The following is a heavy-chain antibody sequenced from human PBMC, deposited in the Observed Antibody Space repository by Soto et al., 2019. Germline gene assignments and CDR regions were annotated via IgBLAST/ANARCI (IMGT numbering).Heavy chain of an antibody. CDR2: VYYSEII. V-gene: IGHV4-59*01. J-gene: IGHJ4*01. Sequence: SETLSLTCAVSGVSISSYYWSWIRQPPGKGLEWIGYVYYSEIINYSPSLKGRVTMSMEMSTNHFSLELRSVTAADTAVYFCARVGAGGSSSTHQDDWGQGAMVTVSS. D-gene: IGHD6-6*01. CDR3: ARVGAGGSSSTHQDD. CDR1: GVSISSYY.